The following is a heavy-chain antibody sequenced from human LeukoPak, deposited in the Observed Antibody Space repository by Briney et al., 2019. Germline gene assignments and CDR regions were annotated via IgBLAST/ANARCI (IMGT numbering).Heavy chain of an antibody. D-gene: IGHD1-26*01. CDR1: GFTFSSYA. V-gene: IGHV3-30-3*01. Sequence: GGSLRLPCAASGFTFSSYAMHWVRQAPGKGLEWVAVISYDGSNKYYADSVKGRFTISRDNSKNTLYLQMNSLRAEDTAVYYCARVPKWELPFDYWGQGTLVTVSS. CDR3: ARVPKWELPFDY. CDR2: ISYDGSNK. J-gene: IGHJ4*02.